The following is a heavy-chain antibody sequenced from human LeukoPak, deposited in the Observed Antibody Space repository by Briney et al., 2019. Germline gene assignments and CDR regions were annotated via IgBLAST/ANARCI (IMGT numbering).Heavy chain of an antibody. CDR2: MNPNSGNT. CDR1: GYTFTSYG. CDR3: ARAHQYYDFWSGYYFNWFDP. D-gene: IGHD3-3*01. Sequence: ASVKVSCKASGYTFTSYGISWVRQATGQGLEWMGWMNPNSGNTGYAQKFQGRVTITRNTSISTAYMELSSLRSEDTAVYYCARAHQYYDFWSGYYFNWFDPWGQGTLVTVSS. J-gene: IGHJ5*02. V-gene: IGHV1-8*03.